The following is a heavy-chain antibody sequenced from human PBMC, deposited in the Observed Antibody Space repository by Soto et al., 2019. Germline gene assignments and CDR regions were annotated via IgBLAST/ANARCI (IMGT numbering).Heavy chain of an antibody. D-gene: IGHD4-17*01. CDR1: GFTFRSFD. V-gene: IGHV3-13*01. Sequence: GGSLRLSCEVSGFTFRSFDFHWVRQPPGKGLEWVATIGTVGDTYYPVSVKGRFTVSRENANSSVSLQMNSLRVEDTAVYFCVRGQEVGAHFFDFWGQGAPVTVSS. CDR3: VRGQEVGAHFFDF. CDR2: IGTVGDT. J-gene: IGHJ4*02.